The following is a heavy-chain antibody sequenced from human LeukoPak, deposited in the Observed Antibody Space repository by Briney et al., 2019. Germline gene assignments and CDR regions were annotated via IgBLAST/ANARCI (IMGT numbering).Heavy chain of an antibody. CDR1: GFPFSSSW. CDR2: INSDGSTI. J-gene: IGHJ5*02. V-gene: IGHV3-74*01. D-gene: IGHD4-4*01. Sequence: GGSLRLPCAVSGFPFSSSWMQWVRQAPGKGLVWVSRINSDGSTINYADSVKGRFTISRDNAKNTLYLQMNNLRAEDTAVYYCGSTVSTDAWGQGTLVTVSS. CDR3: GSTVSTDA.